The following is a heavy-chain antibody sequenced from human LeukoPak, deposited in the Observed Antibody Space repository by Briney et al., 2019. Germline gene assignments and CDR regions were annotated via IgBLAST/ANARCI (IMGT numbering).Heavy chain of an antibody. D-gene: IGHD6-13*01. J-gene: IGHJ4*02. V-gene: IGHV3-74*01. CDR3: ARNSGTNFDY. Sequence: GGSLRLSCAPSGFTFTTCWMHWVRQAPGKGLVWVSRINGDGSSTNYADSVKGRFSISRDNAENTLYLQMNSLRAEDTAVYNCARNSGTNFDYWGQGTLVTVSS. CDR1: GFTFTTCW. CDR2: INGDGSST.